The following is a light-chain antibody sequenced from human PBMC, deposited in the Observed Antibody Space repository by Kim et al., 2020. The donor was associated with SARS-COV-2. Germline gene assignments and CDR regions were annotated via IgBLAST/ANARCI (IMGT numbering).Light chain of an antibody. V-gene: IGKV3-20*01. Sequence: PGERATLSCRTSQSVSSNYLAWYQQKPGQAPRLLIHGVSSRATGIPDRFSGSGYGTDFTLTSSRLDPEDFAVYYCQHYGNSPRGTFGQGTKVEIK. J-gene: IGKJ1*01. CDR1: QSVSSNY. CDR2: GVS. CDR3: QHYGNSPRGT.